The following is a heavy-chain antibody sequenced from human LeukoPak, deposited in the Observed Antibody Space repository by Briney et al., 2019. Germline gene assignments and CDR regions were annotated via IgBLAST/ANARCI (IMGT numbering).Heavy chain of an antibody. CDR3: ARGHYGGNSHYYYGMDV. CDR1: GFTFSSYA. J-gene: IGHJ6*02. D-gene: IGHD4-23*01. CDR2: ISYDGSNK. Sequence: GGSPRLSCAASGFTFSSYAMHWVRQAPGKGLEWVAVISYDGSNKYYADSVKGRFTISRDNSKNTLYLQMNSLRAEDTAVYYCARGHYGGNSHYYYGMDVWGQGTTVTVSS. V-gene: IGHV3-30-3*01.